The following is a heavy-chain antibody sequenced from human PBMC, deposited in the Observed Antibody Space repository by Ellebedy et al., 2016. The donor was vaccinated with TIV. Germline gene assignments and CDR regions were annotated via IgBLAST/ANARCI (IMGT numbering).Heavy chain of an antibody. D-gene: IGHD4-11*01. CDR1: GFTVSDDY. Sequence: PGGSLRLSCAASGFTVSDDYMGWVRQAPGKGLEWLSVIYSASRGGLAYYTDSVKGRFTISRDSSKNTLYLQMNTLRAEDTAVYYCARSEYRSGPGAFTLWGQGTMVTVSS. J-gene: IGHJ3*01. CDR3: ARSEYRSGPGAFTL. V-gene: IGHV3-53*01. CDR2: IYSASRGGLA.